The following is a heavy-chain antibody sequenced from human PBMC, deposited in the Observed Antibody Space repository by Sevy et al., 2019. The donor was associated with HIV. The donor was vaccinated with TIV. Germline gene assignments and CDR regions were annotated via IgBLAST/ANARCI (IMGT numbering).Heavy chain of an antibody. CDR2: MNPNTGNT. Sequence: ASVKVSCKASGYTFTSYDINWVRQATGQGLEWMGWMNPNTGNTGYAQKFQGRVTMTRDTSTSTAYMELRSLRSDDTAIYYCTRVRALNYYDTSVSMKYNWFDPWGQGTLVTVSS. CDR3: TRVRALNYYDTSVSMKYNWFDP. D-gene: IGHD3-22*01. J-gene: IGHJ5*02. CDR1: GYTFTSYD. V-gene: IGHV1-8*02.